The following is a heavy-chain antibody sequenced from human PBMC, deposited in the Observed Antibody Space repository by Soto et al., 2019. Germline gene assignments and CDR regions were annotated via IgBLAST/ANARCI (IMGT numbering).Heavy chain of an antibody. D-gene: IGHD3-22*01. V-gene: IGHV4-31*03. Sequence: PSETLSLTCTVSGGSISSGGYYWSWIRQHPGKGLEWIGYIYYSGSTYYNPSLKSRVTISVDTSKNQFSLKLSSVTAADTAVYYCAREYNYDSSGYATYFDYWGQGTLVTVSS. CDR2: IYYSGST. CDR1: GGSISSGGYY. J-gene: IGHJ4*02. CDR3: AREYNYDSSGYATYFDY.